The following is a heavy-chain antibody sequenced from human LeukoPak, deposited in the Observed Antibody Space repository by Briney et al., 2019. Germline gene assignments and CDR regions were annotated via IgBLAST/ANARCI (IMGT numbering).Heavy chain of an antibody. J-gene: IGHJ6*02. CDR2: IIPIFGIA. CDR1: GGTFSSYA. D-gene: IGHD5-18*01. V-gene: IGHV1-69*04. Sequence: GASVTVSCKASGGTFSSYAIRWVRQAPGQGLEWMGRIIPIFGIANYAQKFQGRVTITADKSTSTAYMELSSLRSEDTAVYYCAREPDTAMAYGMDVWGQGTTVTVSS. CDR3: AREPDTAMAYGMDV.